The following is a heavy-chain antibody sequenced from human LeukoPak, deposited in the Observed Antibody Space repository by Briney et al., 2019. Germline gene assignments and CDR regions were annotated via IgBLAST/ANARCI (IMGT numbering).Heavy chain of an antibody. Sequence: PGGSLRLSCAASGFTFSSYAMSWVRQAPGKGLEWVANIKQDGIEKYYVDSVKGRFTISRDNAKNSLYLQMNSLRVEDTAMYYCARASVVVPAAIGHRYFQHWGQGTLVTVSS. CDR3: ARASVVVPAAIGHRYFQH. J-gene: IGHJ1*01. D-gene: IGHD2-2*01. CDR1: GFTFSSYA. V-gene: IGHV3-7*01. CDR2: IKQDGIEK.